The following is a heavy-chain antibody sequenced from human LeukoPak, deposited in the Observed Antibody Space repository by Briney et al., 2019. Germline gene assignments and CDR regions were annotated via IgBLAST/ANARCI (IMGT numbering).Heavy chain of an antibody. CDR2: IGIDSGNT. D-gene: IGHD5-24*01. V-gene: IGHV3-11*06. CDR3: ARDYKYAFDN. Sequence: GESLRLSCVLSGLTFSDAWMSWVRQAPGKGLEWISYIGIDSGNTNYADSVKGRFTISGDKAKDSLYLQMNSLRVEDTAVYYCARDYKYAFDNWGQGTLVTVSS. J-gene: IGHJ4*02. CDR1: GLTFSDAW.